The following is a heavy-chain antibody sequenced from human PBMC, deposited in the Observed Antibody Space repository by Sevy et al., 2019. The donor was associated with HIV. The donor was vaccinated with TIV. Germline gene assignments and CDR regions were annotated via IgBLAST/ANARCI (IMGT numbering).Heavy chain of an antibody. J-gene: IGHJ3*02. D-gene: IGHD3-22*01. CDR1: GFTFSSYA. Sequence: GGSLRLSCAASGFTFSSYAMSWVRQAPGKGLEWVSAISGSGGSTYYADSVKGRFTISRVNSRNTLYLQMNSLRAEEMSVNYFATDPRMGYYYGSSGCFDPFDIWGQGTMVTVSS. CDR2: ISGSGGST. V-gene: IGHV3-23*01. CDR3: ATDPRMGYYYGSSGCFDPFDI.